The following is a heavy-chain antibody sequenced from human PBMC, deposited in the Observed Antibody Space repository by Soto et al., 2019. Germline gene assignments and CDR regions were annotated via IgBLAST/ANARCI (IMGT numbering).Heavy chain of an antibody. CDR2: IWYDGSNK. V-gene: IGHV3-33*01. Sequence: GGSLRLSCAASGFTFSSYGMHWVRQAPGKGLEWVAVIWYDGSNKYYADSVKGRFTISRDNSKNTLYLQMNSLRAEDTAVYYCATRVAYDILTGLDYWGQGTLVTAPQ. D-gene: IGHD3-9*01. CDR3: ATRVAYDILTGLDY. CDR1: GFTFSSYG. J-gene: IGHJ4*02.